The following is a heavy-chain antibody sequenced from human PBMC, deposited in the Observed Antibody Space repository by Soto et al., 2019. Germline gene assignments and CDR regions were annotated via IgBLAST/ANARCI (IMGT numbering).Heavy chain of an antibody. CDR2: ISYDGSNK. Sequence: GGSLRLSCAASGFTFSSYGMHWVRQAPGKGLEWVAVISYDGSNKYYADSVKGRFTISRDNSKNTLYLQMNSLRAEDTAVYYCAKGPGRAFDYWGQGTLVTVSS. J-gene: IGHJ4*02. CDR1: GFTFSSYG. D-gene: IGHD3-10*01. V-gene: IGHV3-30*18. CDR3: AKGPGRAFDY.